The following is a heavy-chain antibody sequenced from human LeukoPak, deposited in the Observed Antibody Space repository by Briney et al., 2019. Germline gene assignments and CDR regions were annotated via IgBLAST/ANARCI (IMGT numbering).Heavy chain of an antibody. CDR2: ISGTSNTI. D-gene: IGHD3-22*01. Sequence: AGGSLRLSCVASGFTFSTYSMNWVRQAPGKGLEWVSYISGTSNTIYYADSVKGRFTISRDNSKNTLYLQMNSLRAEDTAVYYCAKDITYYYDSSGFGAFDIWGQGTMVTVSS. CDR3: AKDITYYYDSSGFGAFDI. J-gene: IGHJ3*02. V-gene: IGHV3-48*01. CDR1: GFTFSTYS.